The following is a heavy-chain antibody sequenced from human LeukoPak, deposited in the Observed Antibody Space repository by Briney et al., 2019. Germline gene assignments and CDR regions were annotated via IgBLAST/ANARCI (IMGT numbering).Heavy chain of an antibody. J-gene: IGHJ4*02. CDR1: GFTFSDYA. V-gene: IGHV3-23*01. D-gene: IGHD1-14*01. CDR3: ASRPRADIGPLDF. CDR2: ISGSGRRT. Sequence: GGSLRLSCAASGFTFSDYAMTWVRQAPGKGLEWVSSISGSGRRTYYTESVKGRFTISRDNSKNTLYLQMNSLRADETAIYYCASRPRADIGPLDFWGQGTLVTDSS.